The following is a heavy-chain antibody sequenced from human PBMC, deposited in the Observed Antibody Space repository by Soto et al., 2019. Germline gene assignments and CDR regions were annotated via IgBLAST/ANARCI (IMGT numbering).Heavy chain of an antibody. D-gene: IGHD3-16*01. CDR3: ARDLGYYGMDV. V-gene: IGHV4-30-4*01. J-gene: IGHJ6*02. Sequence: SETLSLTCTVSGGSISSGDYYWSWIRQPPGKGLGWIGYIYYSGSTYYNPSLKSRVTISVDTSKNQFSLKLSSVTAADTAVYYCARDLGYYGMDVWGQGTTVTVSS. CDR1: GGSISSGDYY. CDR2: IYYSGST.